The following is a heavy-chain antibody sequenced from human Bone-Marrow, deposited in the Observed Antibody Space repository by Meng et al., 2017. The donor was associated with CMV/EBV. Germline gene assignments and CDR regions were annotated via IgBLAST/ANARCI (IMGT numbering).Heavy chain of an antibody. V-gene: IGHV1-46*01. D-gene: IGHD3-22*01. CDR3: ARGYYDSINYFDY. CDR1: GYTFTRYY. J-gene: IGHJ4*02. Sequence: ASVKVSCKASGYTFTRYYIHWVRQAPGQGLEWMGIINPSDDSTSYPQKFQGRVTMTRDTSTSTVYMELSSLRSEDTAVYYCARGYYDSINYFDYWGQGTLVTVSS. CDR2: INPSDDST.